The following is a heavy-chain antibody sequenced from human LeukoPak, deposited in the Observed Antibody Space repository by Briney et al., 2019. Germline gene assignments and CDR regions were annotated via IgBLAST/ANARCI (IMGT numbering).Heavy chain of an antibody. D-gene: IGHD3-16*01. J-gene: IGHJ4*02. CDR2: ISGTGGST. V-gene: IGHV3-23*01. CDR3: AKDQRLGELQYTNPPFDY. CDR1: RFTLSSYA. Sequence: PGGSLRLSCAASRFTLSSYAMSWVRQAPGKGLEWVSAISGTGGSTFYADSVKGRLTISRDYSKNTLYLQMNSLRAEDTAVYYCAKDQRLGELQYTNPPFDYWGQGTLVTVSS.